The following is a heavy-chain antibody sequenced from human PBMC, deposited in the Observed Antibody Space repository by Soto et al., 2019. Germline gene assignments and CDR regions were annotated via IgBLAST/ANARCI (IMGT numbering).Heavy chain of an antibody. J-gene: IGHJ6*02. CDR3: ATSQYVSGSYYSGPRYGMDV. V-gene: IGHV4-39*01. CDR2: IYYSGST. CDR1: GGSISSGSYY. D-gene: IGHD3-10*01. Sequence: PSETLSLTCTVSGGSISSGSYYWGWIRQSPGKGLEWIGSIYYSGSTYYNPSLKSRVTISVDTSKKQFSLKLSSVTAADTAVYYCATSQYVSGSYYSGPRYGMDVWGQGTMVTSSS.